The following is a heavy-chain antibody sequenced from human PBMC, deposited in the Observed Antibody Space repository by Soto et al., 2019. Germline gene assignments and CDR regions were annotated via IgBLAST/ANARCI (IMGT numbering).Heavy chain of an antibody. J-gene: IGHJ4*02. CDR1: GDPITSGDYY. V-gene: IGHV4-30-4*01. Sequence: QVQLQESGPGLVQPSQTLSLTCTVSGDPITSGDYYWTWIRQSPGKGLEWIGFIYYTGSFDYNPSLKSRLTISLDRSKNQFSLKMTSVTAADTAVYYCAADWEGTDFWGQGNLVTVSS. D-gene: IGHD1-26*01. CDR2: IYYTGSF. CDR3: AADWEGTDF.